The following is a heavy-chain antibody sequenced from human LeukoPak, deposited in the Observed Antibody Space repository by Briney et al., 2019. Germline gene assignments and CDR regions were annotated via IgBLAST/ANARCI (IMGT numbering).Heavy chain of an antibody. V-gene: IGHV1-8*01. CDR1: GYTFTSYD. Sequence: AASVKVSCKASGYTFTSYDINWVRQATGQGLEWMGWMNPNSGNTGYAQKFQGRVTMTRNTSISTAYMELSSLRSEDTAVYYCARSDVLLWFGELLSNWFDPWGQGTLVTVSS. J-gene: IGHJ5*02. D-gene: IGHD3-10*01. CDR2: MNPNSGNT. CDR3: ARSDVLLWFGELLSNWFDP.